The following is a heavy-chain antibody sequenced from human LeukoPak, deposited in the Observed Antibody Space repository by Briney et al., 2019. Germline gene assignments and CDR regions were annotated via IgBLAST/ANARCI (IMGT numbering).Heavy chain of an antibody. J-gene: IGHJ4*02. CDR2: VKSKTDDGAT. CDR3: TTGRRYYDSSGYYPYYFDY. CDR1: GFTFSNAW. D-gene: IGHD3-22*01. V-gene: IGHV3-15*01. Sequence: PGGSPSLSCGASGFTFSNAWMTWVRQAPGKGLEWVGRVKSKTDDGATDYAAPVKGRFTISRDDSKNTLYLQMNSLKTEDTAVYYCTTGRRYYDSSGYYPYYFDYWGQGTLVTVSS.